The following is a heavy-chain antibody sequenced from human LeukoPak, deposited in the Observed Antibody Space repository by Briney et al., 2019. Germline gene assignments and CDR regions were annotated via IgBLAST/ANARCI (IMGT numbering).Heavy chain of an antibody. CDR2: INHSGST. CDR3: ARGLSPHIVVVPAAQQDIVATVGTYSDY. CDR1: GGSFSGYY. J-gene: IGHJ4*02. V-gene: IGHV4-34*01. Sequence: PSETLSLTCAVYGGSFSGYYWSWIRQPPGKGLEWIGEINHSGSTNYNPSLKSRVTISVDTSKNQFSLKLSSVTAADTAVYYCARGLSPHIVVVPAAQQDIVATVGTYSDYWGQGTLVTVSS. D-gene: IGHD2-2*01.